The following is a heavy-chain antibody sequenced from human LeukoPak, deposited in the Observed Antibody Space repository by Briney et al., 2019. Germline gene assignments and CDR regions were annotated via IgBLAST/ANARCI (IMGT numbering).Heavy chain of an antibody. CDR3: ARGYPDYYDSSGYYPYLIQDY. CDR2: ISGSGGST. Sequence: GGSLRLSCAASGFTFSRYAMSWVRQAPGKGLEGVSAISGSGGSTYYADSVKGRFTISRDNSKNTLYLQMNSLRAEDTAVYYCARGYPDYYDSSGYYPYLIQDYWGQGTLVTVSS. CDR1: GFTFSRYA. D-gene: IGHD3-22*01. J-gene: IGHJ4*02. V-gene: IGHV3-23*01.